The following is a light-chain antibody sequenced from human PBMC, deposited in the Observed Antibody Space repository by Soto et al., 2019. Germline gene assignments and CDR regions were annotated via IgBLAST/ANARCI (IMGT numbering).Light chain of an antibody. CDR1: QSLLHSKGYNY. CDR3: MQALQTPWT. J-gene: IGKJ1*01. V-gene: IGKV2-28*01. CDR2: LGS. Sequence: DIVMTQSPLSLPVTPGEPASISCRSSQSLLHSKGYNYLDWYLQKPGQSPQLLIFLGSNRASGVPDRFSGRGSGTDFTLKISRVEAEDVGVYYCMQALQTPWTFGQGTKVEIK.